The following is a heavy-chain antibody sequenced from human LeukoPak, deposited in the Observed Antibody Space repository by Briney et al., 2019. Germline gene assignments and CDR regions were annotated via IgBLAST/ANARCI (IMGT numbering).Heavy chain of an antibody. Sequence: PSETLSLTCAVYGGSFSGYYWSWIRQPPGKGLEWIGEINHSGSTNYNPSLKSRVTIPVDTSKNQFSLKLSSVTAADTAVYYCARGGYPFDYWGQGTLVTVSS. D-gene: IGHD2-2*03. J-gene: IGHJ4*02. V-gene: IGHV4-34*01. CDR2: INHSGST. CDR1: GGSFSGYY. CDR3: ARGGYPFDY.